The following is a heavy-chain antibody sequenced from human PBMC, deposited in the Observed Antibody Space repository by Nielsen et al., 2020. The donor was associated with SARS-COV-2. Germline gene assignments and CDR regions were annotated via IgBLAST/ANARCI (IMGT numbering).Heavy chain of an antibody. Sequence: GESLKISCAASGFTFSSYAMSWVRQAPGKGLEWVSAISGSGGSTYYADSVKGRFTISRDNSKNTLYLQMNSLRAEDTAVYYCASTYSSSWYFDYWGQGTLVTVSS. V-gene: IGHV3-23*01. J-gene: IGHJ4*02. CDR3: ASTYSSSWYFDY. CDR2: ISGSGGST. CDR1: GFTFSSYA. D-gene: IGHD6-13*01.